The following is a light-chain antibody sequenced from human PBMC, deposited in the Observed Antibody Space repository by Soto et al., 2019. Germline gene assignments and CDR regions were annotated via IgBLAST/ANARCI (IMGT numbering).Light chain of an antibody. CDR1: SSDVGSYDY. CDR2: DVS. CDR3: SSYASNRDVL. V-gene: IGLV2-14*03. J-gene: IGLJ2*01. Sequence: QSALTQPGSVSGSLGQSITISCTGTSSDVGSYDYVSWYQQHPGKAPKLMIYDVSSRPSGVSNRFSGSKSGYTASLTISGLQDEDEADYYCSSYASNRDVLFGGGTKVTVL.